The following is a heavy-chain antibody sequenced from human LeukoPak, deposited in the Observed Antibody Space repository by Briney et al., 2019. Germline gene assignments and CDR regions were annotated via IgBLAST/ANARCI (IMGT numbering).Heavy chain of an antibody. Sequence: GSLRLSCAASGFTFDDYAMHWVRQAPGKGLEWVSLISGDGGSTYYADSVKGRFTISRDNSKNSLYLQMNSLRTEDTALYYCAKDEATDTLWDYYYGMDVWGQGTTVTVSS. CDR3: AKDEATDTLWDYYYGMDV. V-gene: IGHV3-43*02. CDR2: ISGDGGST. D-gene: IGHD5-24*01. J-gene: IGHJ6*02. CDR1: GFTFDDYA.